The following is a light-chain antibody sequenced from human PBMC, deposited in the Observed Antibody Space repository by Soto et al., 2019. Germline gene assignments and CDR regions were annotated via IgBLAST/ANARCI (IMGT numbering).Light chain of an antibody. CDR1: SSDVGSYNL. CDR2: EVS. J-gene: IGLJ1*01. Sequence: QSALTQPASVSGSPGQSITISCTGTSSDVGSYNLVSWYQQHPGKAPKVMIYEVSKQPSGVPNRFSGSKSGNTASLTISGLQAEDEADYYCCSYAGRSTIYVFGTGTQLTVL. V-gene: IGLV2-23*02. CDR3: CSYAGRSTIYV.